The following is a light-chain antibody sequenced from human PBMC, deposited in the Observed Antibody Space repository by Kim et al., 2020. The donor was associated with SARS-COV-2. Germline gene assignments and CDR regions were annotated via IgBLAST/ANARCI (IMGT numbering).Light chain of an antibody. CDR3: LLYYGGPRV. Sequence: PGRPVTLTCGSTTESVTSHHYPFWFQQKPGQAPRTLIYDTDKRQSWTPTRFSGSLRGGEAALTLSSAQPEDEADYYCLLYYGGPRVFGGGTQLTVL. CDR1: TESVTSHHY. V-gene: IGLV7-46*01. CDR2: DTD. J-gene: IGLJ3*02.